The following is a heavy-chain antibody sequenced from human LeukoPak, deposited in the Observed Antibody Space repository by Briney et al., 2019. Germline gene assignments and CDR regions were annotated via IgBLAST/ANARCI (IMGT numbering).Heavy chain of an antibody. CDR2: IIPILGIA. CDR3: ARQRGQVAGTIDY. V-gene: IGHV1-69*04. Sequence: ASVKVSCKASGGTFSSYAISWVRQAPGQGLAWMGRIIPILGIANYAQKFQGRVTITADKSTSTAYMELSSLRSEDTAVYYCARQRGQVAGTIDYRGQGTLVTVSS. CDR1: GGTFSSYA. J-gene: IGHJ4*02. D-gene: IGHD6-19*01.